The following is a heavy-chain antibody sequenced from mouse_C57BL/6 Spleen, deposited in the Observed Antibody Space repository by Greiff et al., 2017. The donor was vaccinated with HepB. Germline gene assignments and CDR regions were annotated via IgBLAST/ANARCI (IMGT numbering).Heavy chain of an antibody. Sequence: QVQLQQPGAELVMPGASVKLSCKASGHTFTSYWMHWVKQRPGQGLEWIGEIDPSDSYTNYNQKFKGKSTLTVDKSSSTAYMQLSSLTSEDSAVYYCARDGGFAYWGQGTLVTVSA. J-gene: IGHJ3*01. CDR3: ARDGGFAY. D-gene: IGHD2-3*01. CDR1: GHTFTSYW. CDR2: IDPSDSYT. V-gene: IGHV1-69*01.